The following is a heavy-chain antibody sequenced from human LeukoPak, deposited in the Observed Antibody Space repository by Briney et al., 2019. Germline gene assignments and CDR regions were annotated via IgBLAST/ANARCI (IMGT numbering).Heavy chain of an antibody. Sequence: PGGSLRLSCAASGFTFSRYWMSWVRQAPGKGLEWVANIKQDGTEKYYVDSVRGRFTISRDSAKNSLYLQMNSLRAEDTAVYYCARGVPSILYWYFDLWGRGTLVTVSS. CDR1: GFTFSRYW. D-gene: IGHD3-3*01. CDR3: ARGVPSILYWYFDL. J-gene: IGHJ2*01. CDR2: IKQDGTEK. V-gene: IGHV3-7*02.